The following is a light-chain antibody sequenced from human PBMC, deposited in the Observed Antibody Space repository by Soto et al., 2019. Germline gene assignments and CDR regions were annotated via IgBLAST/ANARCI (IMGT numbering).Light chain of an antibody. Sequence: DIVMTQSPEYLAGSLGERATINCKSSQSVLYTPNAKNYLAWYQQKPGQPPRLLIYWASYREPGVPDRFSGSRSGTDFTPTISSLQAEDVAVYYCQQYHSTRLTFGGGTKVDIK. J-gene: IGKJ4*01. CDR3: QQYHSTRLT. CDR2: WAS. CDR1: QSVLYTPNAKNY. V-gene: IGKV4-1*01.